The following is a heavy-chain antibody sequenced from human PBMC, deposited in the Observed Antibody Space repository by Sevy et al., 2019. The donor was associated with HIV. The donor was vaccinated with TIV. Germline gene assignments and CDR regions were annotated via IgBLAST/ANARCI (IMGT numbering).Heavy chain of an antibody. J-gene: IGHJ4*02. CDR2: ISGSGGST. CDR3: AKYPSTKLGYCSGGSCPFDY. V-gene: IGHV3-23*01. CDR1: GFTFSSYA. D-gene: IGHD2-15*01. Sequence: GGSLRLSCAASGFTFSSYAMSWVRQAPGKGLEWVSAISGSGGSTYYADSVKGRFTISRDNSKNTLYLQMNSLRAEDTAVYYCAKYPSTKLGYCSGGSCPFDYWGQGTLVTVSS.